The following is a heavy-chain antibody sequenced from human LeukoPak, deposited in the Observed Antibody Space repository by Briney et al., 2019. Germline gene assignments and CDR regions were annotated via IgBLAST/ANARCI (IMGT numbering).Heavy chain of an antibody. Sequence: RTGGSLRLSCAASGFTFDDYGMSWVRQAPGKGLEWVSGINWNGGSTGYADSVKGRFTISRDNSKNTLYLQMNSLRAEDTAVYYCAKDGAGSQSYCSSTSCYVDYWGQGTLVTVSS. V-gene: IGHV3-20*04. CDR1: GFTFDDYG. CDR3: AKDGAGSQSYCSSTSCYVDY. CDR2: INWNGGST. J-gene: IGHJ4*02. D-gene: IGHD2-2*01.